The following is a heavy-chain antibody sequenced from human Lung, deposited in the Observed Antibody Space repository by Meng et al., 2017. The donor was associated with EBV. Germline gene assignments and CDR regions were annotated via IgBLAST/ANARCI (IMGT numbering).Heavy chain of an antibody. CDR3: ARDFGRGYDPFDH. D-gene: IGHD5-12*01. Sequence: LVPSGAEVNNAGASSKGCCKSSGYRFTGYSIHWVRQAPGHRPECMGWINGGTGNTKDSQKFQGRITITSDISSSLVYMELKSLGSEDSAVYYCARDFGRGYDPFDHWGQGTLVTVSS. CDR2: INGGTGNT. J-gene: IGHJ4*02. CDR1: GYRFTGYS. V-gene: IGHV1-3*01.